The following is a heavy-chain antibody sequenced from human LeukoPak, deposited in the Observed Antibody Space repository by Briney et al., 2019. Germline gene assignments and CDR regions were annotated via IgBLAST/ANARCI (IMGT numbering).Heavy chain of an antibody. CDR3: ARDPSWVGATGSSWFDP. D-gene: IGHD1-26*01. V-gene: IGHV3-21*01. CDR2: ISSSSSYI. CDR1: GFTFSSYS. J-gene: IGHJ5*02. Sequence: PGGSLRLSCAASGFTFSSYSMNWVRQAPGKGLEWVSSISSSSSYIYYADSVKGRFTISRDNAKNSLYLQMNSLRAEDTAVYYCARDPSWVGATGSSWFDPWGQGTLVTVSS.